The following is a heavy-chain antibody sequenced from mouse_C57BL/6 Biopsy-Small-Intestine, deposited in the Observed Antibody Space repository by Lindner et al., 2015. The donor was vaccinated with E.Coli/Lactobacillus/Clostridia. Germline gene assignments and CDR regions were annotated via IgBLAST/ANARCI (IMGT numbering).Heavy chain of an antibody. Sequence: VKVSCKASGYTFTSYAMNWVRQAPGQGLEWMGWINTNTGNPTYAQGFTGRFVFSLDTSVSTAYLQITSLKAEDTAVYYCAREEDSSTWYAFDMWGQGTMVTVSS. V-gene: IGHV9-3*02. CDR2: INTNTGNP. CDR1: GYTFTSYA. CDR3: AREEDSSTWYAFDM. D-gene: IGHD2-10*02. J-gene: IGHJ3*02.